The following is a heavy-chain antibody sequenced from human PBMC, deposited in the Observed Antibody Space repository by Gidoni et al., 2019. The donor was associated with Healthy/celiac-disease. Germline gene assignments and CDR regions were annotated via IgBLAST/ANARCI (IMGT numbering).Heavy chain of an antibody. CDR2: ISGSGGST. CDR3: AKSYSSFHAFDI. CDR1: GFTFSSYV. Sequence: EVQLLESGGGLVQPGGSLRLSCAASGFTFSSYVMSWVRQAPGKGLEWVSAISGSGGSTYYADSVKGRFTISRDNSKNTLYLQMNSLRAEDTAVYYCAKSYSSFHAFDIWGQGTMVTVSS. V-gene: IGHV3-23*01. J-gene: IGHJ3*02. D-gene: IGHD6-6*01.